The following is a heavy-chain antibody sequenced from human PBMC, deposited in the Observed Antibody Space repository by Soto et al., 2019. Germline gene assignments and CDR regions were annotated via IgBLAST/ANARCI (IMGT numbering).Heavy chain of an antibody. D-gene: IGHD3-22*01. CDR3: AKGRGFYSDTYFDP. V-gene: IGHV4-4*07. CDR2: IYSSGNA. CDR1: LDSISNSY. J-gene: IGHJ5*02. Sequence: VQLLESGPGLVKPSETLSLTCSVSLDSISNSYWTWIRKPAGKGLEWIGHIYSSGNANYNPSLQSRVTMLLDTSKNQFSLSLTSVTAAYTAIYYGAKGRGFYSDTYFDPWGQGTQVTVAS.